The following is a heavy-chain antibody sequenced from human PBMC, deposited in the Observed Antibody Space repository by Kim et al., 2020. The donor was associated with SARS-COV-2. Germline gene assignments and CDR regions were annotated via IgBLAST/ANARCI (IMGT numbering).Heavy chain of an antibody. CDR3: ARGSHHGQYVLLWFGERALPYGMDV. J-gene: IGHJ6*02. Sequence: GGSLRLSCAASGFTFSSYAMHWVRQAPGKGLEWVAVISYDGSNKYYADSVKGRFTISRDNSKNTLYLQMNSLRAEDTAVYYCARGSHHGQYVLLWFGERALPYGMDVWGQGTTVTVSS. D-gene: IGHD3-10*01. V-gene: IGHV3-30*04. CDR2: ISYDGSNK. CDR1: GFTFSSYA.